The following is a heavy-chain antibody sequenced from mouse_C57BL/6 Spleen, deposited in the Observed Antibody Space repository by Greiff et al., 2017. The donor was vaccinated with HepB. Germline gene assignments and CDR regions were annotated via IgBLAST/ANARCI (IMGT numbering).Heavy chain of an antibody. CDR1: GYTFTSYW. V-gene: IGHV1-69*01. CDR3: ARKSIKDYFDY. D-gene: IGHD1-2*01. J-gene: IGHJ2*01. Sequence: VQLQQPGAELVMPGASVKLSCKASGYTFTSYWMHWVKQRPGQGLEWIGEIDPSDSYTNYNQKFKGKSTLTVDKSSSTAYMQLSSLTSEDSAVYYCARKSIKDYFDYWGQGTTLTVSS. CDR2: IDPSDSYT.